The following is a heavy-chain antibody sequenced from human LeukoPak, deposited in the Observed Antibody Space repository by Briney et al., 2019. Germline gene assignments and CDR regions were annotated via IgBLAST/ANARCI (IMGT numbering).Heavy chain of an antibody. J-gene: IGHJ4*02. D-gene: IGHD1-14*01. CDR1: GFTFSDYY. CDR3: AKPAKTDYADY. V-gene: IGHV3-11*01. CDR2: ISSTSSTI. Sequence: GGSLRLSCTASGFTFSDYYMSWIRQAPGKGLEWVSYISSTSSTIDYADSVKGRFTISRDNAKNSLYLQMNSLRAEDTAVYYCAKPAKTDYADYWGQGTLVTVSS.